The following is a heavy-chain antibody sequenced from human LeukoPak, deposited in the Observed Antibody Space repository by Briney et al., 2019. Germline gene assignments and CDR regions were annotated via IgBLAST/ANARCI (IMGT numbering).Heavy chain of an antibody. CDR1: GFTFSSYG. V-gene: IGHV3-30*18. J-gene: IGHJ4*02. Sequence: GSPRLSCAASGFTFSSYGMHWVRQAPGKGLEWVAVISYDGSNKYYADSVKGRFTISRDNSKNTLYLQMNSLRAEDTAVYYCAKDPVAGIPYDDYWGQETLVTVSS. D-gene: IGHD6-13*01. CDR3: AKDPVAGIPYDDY. CDR2: ISYDGSNK.